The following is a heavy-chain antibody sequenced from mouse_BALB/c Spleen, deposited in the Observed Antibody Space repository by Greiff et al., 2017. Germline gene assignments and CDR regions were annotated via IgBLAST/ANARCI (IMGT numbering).Heavy chain of an antibody. V-gene: IGHV1-5*01. D-gene: IGHD2-4*01. CDR2: IYPGNSDT. CDR3: TRSCDDYDGGFAY. CDR1: GYSFTSYW. Sequence: VQLQQSGTVLVRPGASVKMSCKASGYSFTSYWMHWVKQRPGQGLEWIGAIYPGNSDTSYNQKFKGKAKLTAVTSASTAYMELSSLTNEDSAVYYCTRSCDDYDGGFAYWGQGTLVTVSA. J-gene: IGHJ3*01.